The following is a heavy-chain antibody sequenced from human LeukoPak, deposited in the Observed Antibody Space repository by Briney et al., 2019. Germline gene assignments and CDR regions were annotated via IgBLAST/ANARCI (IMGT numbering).Heavy chain of an antibody. J-gene: IGHJ4*02. Sequence: GGSLRLSCAASGFIFSDYYMNWIRQAPGKGLEWVSYISSSGSNIYYADSVKGRFTISRDNAKNSLYLQMNSLRAEDTAVYYCARVWYSGSCPVDYWGQGTLITVSS. V-gene: IGHV3-11*01. CDR2: ISSSGSNI. CDR3: ARVWYSGSCPVDY. CDR1: GFIFSDYY. D-gene: IGHD1-26*01.